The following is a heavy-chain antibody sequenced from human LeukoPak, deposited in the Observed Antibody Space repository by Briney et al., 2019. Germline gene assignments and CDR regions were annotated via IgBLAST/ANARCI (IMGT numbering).Heavy chain of an antibody. CDR1: GYSFTSYW. CDR2: ICPGDSDT. Sequence: GASLQISCKGSGYSFTSYWIGWVRQMPGKGLEWMGIICPGDSDTRYSPSFQGQVTISADKSISTAYLQWSSLKASDTAMYYCARFRRGSSWYNYYYGMDVWGQGTTVTVSS. V-gene: IGHV5-51*01. J-gene: IGHJ6*02. D-gene: IGHD6-13*01. CDR3: ARFRRGSSWYNYYYGMDV.